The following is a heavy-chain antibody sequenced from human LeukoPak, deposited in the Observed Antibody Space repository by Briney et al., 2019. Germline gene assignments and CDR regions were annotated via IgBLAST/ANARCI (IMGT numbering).Heavy chain of an antibody. CDR1: GGSISSYY. CDR3: ARVGSSGYYEGGDY. V-gene: IGHV4-59*01. CDR2: IYYSGST. J-gene: IGHJ4*02. D-gene: IGHD3-22*01. Sequence: SETLSLTCTVSGGSISSYYWSWIRQPPGKGLEWIGYIYYSGSTNYNPSLKSRVTISVDTSKNQFSLKLSSVTAADTAVYYCARVGSSGYYEGGDYWGQGTLVTVSS.